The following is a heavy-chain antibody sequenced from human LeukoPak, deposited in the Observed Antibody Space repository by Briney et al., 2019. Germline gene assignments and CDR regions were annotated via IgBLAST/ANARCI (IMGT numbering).Heavy chain of an antibody. J-gene: IGHJ5*02. CDR3: VRASYYYDTSGSPRGWFDP. D-gene: IGHD3-22*01. CDR1: GFTFSDYA. Sequence: PGGSLRLSCAASGFTFSDYAMSWVRQAPGKGLEWLSVISGGSSGSTYYADSVKGRFTISRDNSKNTLYLQMNSLRAEDTAVYYCVRASYYYDTSGSPRGWFDPWGQGALVTVSS. V-gene: IGHV3-23*01. CDR2: ISGGSSGST.